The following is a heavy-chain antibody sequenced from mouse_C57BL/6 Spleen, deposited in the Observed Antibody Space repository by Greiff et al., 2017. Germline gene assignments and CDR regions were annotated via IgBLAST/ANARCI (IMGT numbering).Heavy chain of an antibody. Sequence: QVLLQQSGPELMKPWASVKLSCKATGYTFTGYKIEWVKHRHGPGLEWNGEILPENGGTIYNKPFKGKATFTANTPTNTAYMELSCLTTEDSAIYYCARVQGDYFDYWGQGTTLTVSS. J-gene: IGHJ2*01. CDR1: GYTFTGYK. V-gene: IGHV1-9*01. CDR2: ILPENGGT. CDR3: ARVQGDYFDY.